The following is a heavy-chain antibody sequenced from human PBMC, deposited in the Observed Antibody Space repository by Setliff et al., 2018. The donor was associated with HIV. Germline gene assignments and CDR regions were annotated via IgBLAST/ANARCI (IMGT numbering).Heavy chain of an antibody. V-gene: IGHV4-39*02. CDR1: GGSISSSSYY. Sequence: ETLSLTCTVSGGSISSSSYYWGWIRQPPGKGLEWIGNIFYSGHTFYNPSLKSRVTISRDNSKNTVFLHMNSLISEDTAVYYCARGGWYREYFQHWGQGTLVTV. CDR3: ARGGWYREYFQH. D-gene: IGHD6-19*01. J-gene: IGHJ1*01. CDR2: IFYSGHT.